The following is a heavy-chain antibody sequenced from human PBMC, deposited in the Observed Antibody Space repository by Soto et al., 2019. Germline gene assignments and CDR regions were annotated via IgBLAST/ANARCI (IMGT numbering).Heavy chain of an antibody. Sequence: QVQLVQSGAEVKKPGASVKVSCKASGYSFTGYFMHWVRQVPGQGLEWMGWTNPKSGVTKYPQKFQGGVPMTRNTSISPAYMPLTRPRSDAPALYYCARAHVRLKLSSSDHWGQGTLVTVSS. J-gene: IGHJ4*02. CDR3: ARAHVRLKLSSSDH. D-gene: IGHD6-25*01. V-gene: IGHV1-2*02. CDR2: TNPKSGVT. CDR1: GYSFTGYF.